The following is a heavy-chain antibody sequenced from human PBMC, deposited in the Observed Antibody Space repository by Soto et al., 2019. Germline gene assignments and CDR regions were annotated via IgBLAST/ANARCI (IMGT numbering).Heavy chain of an antibody. CDR3: ARAYDYVWGSYRPEQYYFDY. Sequence: TSVKVSCKASGYTFTSNYRQWVRQAPGQGLEWMGIINPSGGSTSYAQKFQGRVTMTRDTSTSTVYMELSSLRSEDTAVYYCARAYDYVWGSYRPEQYYFDYWGQGTLVTVSS. D-gene: IGHD3-16*02. J-gene: IGHJ4*02. CDR1: GYTFTSNY. V-gene: IGHV1-46*01. CDR2: INPSGGST.